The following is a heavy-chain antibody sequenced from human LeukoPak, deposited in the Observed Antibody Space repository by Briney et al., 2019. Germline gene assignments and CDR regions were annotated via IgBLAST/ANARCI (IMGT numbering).Heavy chain of an antibody. CDR1: GFTFSGSA. Sequence: GGSLRLSCAASGFTFSGSAMHWVRQAPGKGLEWVAVISYDGSNKYYADSVKGRFTISRDNSKNTLYLQMNSLRAEDTAVYYCARDRGGWVDWYAEYYFDYWGQGTLVTVSS. J-gene: IGHJ4*02. V-gene: IGHV3-30-3*01. D-gene: IGHD3-9*01. CDR2: ISYDGSNK. CDR3: ARDRGGWVDWYAEYYFDY.